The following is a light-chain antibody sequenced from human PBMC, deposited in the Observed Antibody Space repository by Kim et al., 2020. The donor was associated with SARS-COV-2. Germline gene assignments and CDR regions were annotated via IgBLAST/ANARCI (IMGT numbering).Light chain of an antibody. J-gene: IGLJ2*01. CDR1: ALSKQY. CDR2: QDV. Sequence: SYELTQPPSVSVSPGQTATITGSGDALSKQYSYWYEQKPGQAPMLTIYQDVERLAGIPERFSGSTSGTTVTLTIIAVQAEDEADYYCQSADTSGTSVLFGGGTRLTVL. V-gene: IGLV3-25*03. CDR3: QSADTSGTSVL.